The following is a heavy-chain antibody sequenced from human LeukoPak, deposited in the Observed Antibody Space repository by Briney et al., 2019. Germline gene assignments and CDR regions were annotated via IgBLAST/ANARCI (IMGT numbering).Heavy chain of an antibody. CDR1: GFTFSDYY. CDR2: ISSSGSTI. Sequence: GGSLRLSCAASGFTFSDYYMSWIRQAPGKGLEWVSYISSSGSTIYYADSVKGRFTISRDNAKNSLYLQMNSLVAEDTAVYYCARERPEGSGSFQLDSWGQGTLVTVSS. V-gene: IGHV3-11*04. D-gene: IGHD1-26*01. CDR3: ARERPEGSGSFQLDS. J-gene: IGHJ4*02.